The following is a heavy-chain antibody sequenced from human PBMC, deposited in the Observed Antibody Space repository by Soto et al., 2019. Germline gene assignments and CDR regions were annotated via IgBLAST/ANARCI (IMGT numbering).Heavy chain of an antibody. D-gene: IGHD1-26*01. J-gene: IGHJ4*02. CDR3: ARDLVGVTY. V-gene: IGHV3-21*06. CDR1: GFTVSSNY. CDR2: ISSSSNYI. Sequence: GWSLRLSCAASGFTVSSNYMNWVRQAPGKGLEWVSSISSSSNYIYYADSVKGRFTISRDNAKNSLYLQMNSLRAEDTAVYYCARDLVGVTYWGQGTLVTVSS.